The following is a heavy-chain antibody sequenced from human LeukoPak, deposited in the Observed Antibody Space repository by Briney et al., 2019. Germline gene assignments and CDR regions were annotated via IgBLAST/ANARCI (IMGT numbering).Heavy chain of an antibody. CDR2: ISSSSYI. CDR3: ARGAVTTFVDY. CDR1: GFTFSSYS. Sequence: PGGSLRLSCAASGFTFSSYSMNWVRQAPGKGLEWVSSISSSSYIYYADSVKGRFTISRDNAKNSLYLQMNSLRAEDTAVYYCARGAVTTFVDYWGQGTLVTVSS. D-gene: IGHD4-17*01. V-gene: IGHV3-21*01. J-gene: IGHJ4*02.